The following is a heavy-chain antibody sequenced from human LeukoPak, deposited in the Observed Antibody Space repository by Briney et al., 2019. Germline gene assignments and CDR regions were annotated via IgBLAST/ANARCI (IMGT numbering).Heavy chain of an antibody. CDR1: GFTFNSYA. CDR2: IRAGGSTI. D-gene: IGHD3-10*02. V-gene: IGHV3-48*03. CDR3: AELGITMIGGV. J-gene: IGHJ6*04. Sequence: PGGSLRLSCAASGFTFNSYAMSWVRQAPGKGLEWVSLIRAGGSTIYYADSVKGRFTISRDNAKNSLYLQMNSLRAEDTAVYYCAELGITMIGGVWGKGTTVTISS.